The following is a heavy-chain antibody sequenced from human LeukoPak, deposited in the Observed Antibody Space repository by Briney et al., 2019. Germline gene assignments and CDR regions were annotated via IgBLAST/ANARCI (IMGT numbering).Heavy chain of an antibody. CDR2: INHDGSST. Sequence: GGSLRLSCAASGFTFSNYAMNWVRQAPGKGLVWVSRINHDGSSTNYADSVKGRFTISRDNAKNTVYLQMNSLRAEDTAVYYCVRDWGYDSSGYWQKYFDTWGQGTLVTVSS. D-gene: IGHD3-22*01. CDR3: VRDWGYDSSGYWQKYFDT. J-gene: IGHJ4*02. CDR1: GFTFSNYA. V-gene: IGHV3-74*01.